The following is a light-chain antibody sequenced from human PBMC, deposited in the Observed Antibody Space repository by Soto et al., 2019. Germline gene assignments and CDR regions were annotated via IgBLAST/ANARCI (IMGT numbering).Light chain of an antibody. Sequence: EIVVTKYQASRSMSPWEIATLSSIASQSVSINLAWYQQKPGQAPRLLFFGASIRATGIPDRFSGSGSGTDFTLTISRLAPEDSAVYHCQQYGSSPTTSGQGTKVDI. CDR3: QQYGSSPTT. V-gene: IGKV3-20*01. CDR2: GAS. CDR1: QSVSIN. J-gene: IGKJ1*01.